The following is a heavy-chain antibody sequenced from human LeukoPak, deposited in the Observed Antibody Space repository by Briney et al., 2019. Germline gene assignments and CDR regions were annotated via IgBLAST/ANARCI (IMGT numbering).Heavy chain of an antibody. CDR2: ISSSSSSYI. D-gene: IGHD2-2*01. CDR3: ARVGTSYYGMDV. V-gene: IGHV3-21*01. J-gene: IGHJ6*02. CDR1: GFTFSSYS. Sequence: GGSLRLSCAASGFTFSSYSMNWVRQAPGKGLEWVSSISSSSSSYIYYADSVKGRFTISRDNAKNSLYLQMNSLRAEDTAVYYCARVGTSYYGMDVWGQGTTVTVSS.